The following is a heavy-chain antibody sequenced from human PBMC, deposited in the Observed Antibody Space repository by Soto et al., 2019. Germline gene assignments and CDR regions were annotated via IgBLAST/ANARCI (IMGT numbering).Heavy chain of an antibody. V-gene: IGHV4-34*01. Sequence: LSLTCAVYGGSFSGYYWSWIRQPPGKGLEWIGEINHSGSTNYNPSLKSRVTISVDTSKNQFSLKLSSVTAADTAVYYCARGCYLYYYGSGSQAQGWFDTWGQGTLVTVSS. D-gene: IGHD3-10*01. CDR3: ARGCYLYYYGSGSQAQGWFDT. CDR1: GGSFSGYY. J-gene: IGHJ5*02. CDR2: INHSGST.